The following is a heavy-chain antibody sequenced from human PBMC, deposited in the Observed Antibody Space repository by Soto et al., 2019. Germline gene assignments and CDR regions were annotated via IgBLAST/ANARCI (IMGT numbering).Heavy chain of an antibody. CDR1: EFTFSNYA. J-gene: IGHJ4*02. Sequence: GGSLRLSCAASEFTFSNYAMSWVRQAPGKGLEWVSSISDNGGTTYYADSVKGRFTISRDNSKNTLYLQMNSLRSDDTAVYYCARGGDGYNFGAVYWGQGTPVTVSS. CDR2: ISDNGGTT. D-gene: IGHD2-21*01. CDR3: ARGGDGYNFGAVY. V-gene: IGHV3-23*01.